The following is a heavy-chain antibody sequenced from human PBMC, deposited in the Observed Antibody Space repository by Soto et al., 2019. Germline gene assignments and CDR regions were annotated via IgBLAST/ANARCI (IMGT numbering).Heavy chain of an antibody. CDR3: ARDWGNYDFWSGYYYYYYGMDV. V-gene: IGHV4-39*02. Sequence: SETLSLTCTVSGGSISSSSYYWGWIRQPPGKGLEWIGSIYYSGSTYYNPSLKSRVTISVDTSKNQFSLKLSSVTAADTAVYYCARDWGNYDFWSGYYYYYYGMDVWGQGTTVTVSS. CDR1: GGSISSSSYY. D-gene: IGHD3-3*01. J-gene: IGHJ6*02. CDR2: IYYSGST.